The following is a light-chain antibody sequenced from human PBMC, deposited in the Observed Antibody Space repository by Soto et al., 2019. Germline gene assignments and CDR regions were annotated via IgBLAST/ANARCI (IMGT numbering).Light chain of an antibody. Sequence: QSVLTQSASVSGSPGQSIAISCTGTSSDVGAFNYVSWYQQHPGKAPKLLLYDVSNRPSGVSSRFSGSKSGNTASLTISGLQAEDEADYYCSSYTTSSTDVFGSGTKVTVL. CDR1: SSDVGAFNY. CDR3: SSYTTSSTDV. J-gene: IGLJ1*01. CDR2: DVS. V-gene: IGLV2-14*03.